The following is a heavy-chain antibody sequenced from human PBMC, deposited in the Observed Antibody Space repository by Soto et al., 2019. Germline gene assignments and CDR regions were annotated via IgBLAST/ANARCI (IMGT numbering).Heavy chain of an antibody. CDR3: ARARGRITMVGGVTGHYGMDV. D-gene: IGHD3-10*01. CDR2: ISAYTGNT. V-gene: IGHV1-18*04. J-gene: IGHJ6*02. CDR1: GYTYPSYV. Sequence: SVQDSFKASGYTYPSYVLSWVRQAPGQGIECMGWISAYTGNTNYAQTLQGSVTMTTDTSTSAASMQLKSLRSDDTAVYYCARARGRITMVGGVTGHYGMDVWGQGTMVTVSS.